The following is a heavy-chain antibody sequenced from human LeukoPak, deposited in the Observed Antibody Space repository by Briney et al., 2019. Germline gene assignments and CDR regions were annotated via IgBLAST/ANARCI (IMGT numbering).Heavy chain of an antibody. CDR3: ARVANGDIVATHY. V-gene: IGHV1-8*01. CDR1: GYTFTSYD. J-gene: IGHJ4*02. CDR2: MNPNSGNT. D-gene: IGHD5-12*01. Sequence: ASVKVSCKASGYTFTSYDINWVRQATGQGLEWMGWMNPNSGNTGYAQKFQGRVTMTRNTSISTAYKELSSLRSEDTAVYYCARVANGDIVATHYWGQGTLVTVSS.